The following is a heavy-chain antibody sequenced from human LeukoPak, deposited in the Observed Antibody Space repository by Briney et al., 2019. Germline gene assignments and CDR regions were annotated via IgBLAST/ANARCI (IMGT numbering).Heavy chain of an antibody. CDR3: ARDLDNYRGNCYYDALGL. CDR2: IKGEGSEK. V-gene: IGHV3-7*01. J-gene: IGHJ3*01. D-gene: IGHD3-10*01. CDR1: GFMFSTYW. Sequence: GGSLRLSCEASGFMFSTYWMTWVRQAPGKGLEWVANIKGEGSEKNYVDSVKGRFSISRDNAKSSMFLQINSLRAEDTAVYYCARDLDNYRGNCYYDALGLWGQGTKVTVSS.